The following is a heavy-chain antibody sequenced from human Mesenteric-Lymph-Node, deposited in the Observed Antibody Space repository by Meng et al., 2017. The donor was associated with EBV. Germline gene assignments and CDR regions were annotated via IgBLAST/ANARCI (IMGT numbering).Heavy chain of an antibody. CDR3: ARGREYSWGY. Sequence: GQLRGAGPGLGKPSGTLALTGGVSGGSISNDHWWSWVRQPPGKGLEWIGEMYHSGSTNYNPSLKSRVTISVDKSKNQFFLNLNSVTAADTAVYYCARGREYSWGYWGQGTLVTVSS. J-gene: IGHJ4*02. CDR2: MYHSGST. D-gene: IGHD4-11*01. V-gene: IGHV4-4*02. CDR1: GGSISNDHW.